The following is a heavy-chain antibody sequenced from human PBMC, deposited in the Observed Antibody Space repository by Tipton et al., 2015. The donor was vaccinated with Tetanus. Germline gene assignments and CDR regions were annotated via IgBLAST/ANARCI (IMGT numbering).Heavy chain of an antibody. D-gene: IGHD6-19*01. Sequence: SLRLSCAASGFTFSSYAMSWVRQAPGKGLERVSLISWDGGSTYYADSVKGRFTISRDNSKNSLYLQMNSLRTEDTAFYYCAKEFSSGWYYYFDYWGQGTLVTVSS. CDR1: GFTFSSYA. J-gene: IGHJ4*02. V-gene: IGHV3-43*01. CDR3: AKEFSSGWYYYFDY. CDR2: ISWDGGST.